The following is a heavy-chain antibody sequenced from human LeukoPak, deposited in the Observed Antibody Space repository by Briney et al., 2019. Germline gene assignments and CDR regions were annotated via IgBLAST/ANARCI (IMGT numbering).Heavy chain of an antibody. V-gene: IGHV4-4*09. J-gene: IGHJ6*03. CDR1: GGSISSYY. D-gene: IGHD3-10*01. CDR3: ARHRAGTGNSMDV. CDR2: IYTSGST. Sequence: SETLSLTCTVSGGSISSYYWSWIRQPPGKGLEWIGHIYTSGSTNYNPSLKSRVTTSVDTSKNQFSLKLSSVTAADTAVYYCARHRAGTGNSMDVWGKGTTVTVSS.